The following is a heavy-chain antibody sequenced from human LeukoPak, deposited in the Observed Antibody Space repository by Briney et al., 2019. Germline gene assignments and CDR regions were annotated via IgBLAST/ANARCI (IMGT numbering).Heavy chain of an antibody. CDR3: ARSVLTTYGI. Sequence: SETLSLTCAVYGGSFSGYYWSWIRQPPGKGLEWIGEINHSGSTNYNPSLKSRVTISVDTSKNQFSLKLSSVTAADTAVYYCARSVLTTYGIWGQGTMVTVSS. CDR1: GGSFSGYY. CDR2: INHSGST. D-gene: IGHD4-17*01. V-gene: IGHV4-34*01. J-gene: IGHJ3*02.